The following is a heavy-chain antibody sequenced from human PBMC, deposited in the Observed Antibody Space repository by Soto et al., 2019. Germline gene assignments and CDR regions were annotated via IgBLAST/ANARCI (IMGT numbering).Heavy chain of an antibody. CDR1: GYTFTSYG. CDR3: ARDVGYCSSASCSSGWFDP. V-gene: IGHV1-18*01. D-gene: IGHD2-2*01. Sequence: ASVKGSCKASGYTFTSYGISWVRQAPGQGLEWMGWISAYNGNTNYAQKLQGRVTMTTDTSTSTAYMELRSLRSDDTAVYYCARDVGYCSSASCSSGWFDPWGQGTLVTVSS. J-gene: IGHJ5*02. CDR2: ISAYNGNT.